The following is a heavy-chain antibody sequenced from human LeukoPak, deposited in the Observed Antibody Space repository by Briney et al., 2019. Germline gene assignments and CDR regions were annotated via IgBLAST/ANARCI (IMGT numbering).Heavy chain of an antibody. CDR1: GFTFSSYA. D-gene: IGHD3-22*01. CDR3: AKDRNYYDSSGYYAPDAFDI. J-gene: IGHJ3*02. CDR2: ISSSGGST. V-gene: IGHV3-23*01. Sequence: GGSLRLSCAASGFTFSSYAMSWVRQAPGKGLEWVSAISSSGGSTYYADSVKGRFTISRDNSKNTLYLQMNSLRAEDTAVYYCAKDRNYYDSSGYYAPDAFDIWGQGAMVTVSS.